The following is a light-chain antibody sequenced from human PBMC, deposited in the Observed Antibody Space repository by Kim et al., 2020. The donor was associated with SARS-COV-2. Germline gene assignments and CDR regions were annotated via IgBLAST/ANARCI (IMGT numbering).Light chain of an antibody. J-gene: IGKJ4*01. CDR1: QSVTNDY. CDR3: QQYGTSPLT. V-gene: IGKV3-20*01. Sequence: EIVLTQSPGTLSLSPGETATLSCRASQSVTNDYLAWYQQKPGQAPRHLIYGASSRATGIPDRFSGSGSGTDFTLTISGLEPEDFAVYCCQQYGTSPLTFGGGTKLEI. CDR2: GAS.